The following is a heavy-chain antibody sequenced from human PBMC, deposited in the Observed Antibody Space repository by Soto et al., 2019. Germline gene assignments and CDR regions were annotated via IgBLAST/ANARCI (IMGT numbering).Heavy chain of an antibody. CDR3: ARGRGYSFGYFFDY. J-gene: IGHJ4*02. V-gene: IGHV3-53*01. CDR1: GFTVSSSQ. D-gene: IGHD5-18*01. CDR2: IFIGGTT. Sequence: WGSLRLSCAASGFTVSSSQMTWVRQAPGKALEWVSVIFIGGTTQYAVSVKGRFTISRDYSKNTVYLQMNGLRAEDTALYYCARGRGYSFGYFFDYWGQGTLVTVSP.